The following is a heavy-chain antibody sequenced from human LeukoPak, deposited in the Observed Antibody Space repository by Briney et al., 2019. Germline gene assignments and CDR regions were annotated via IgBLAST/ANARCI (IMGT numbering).Heavy chain of an antibody. CDR3: ARRDYDFWSGSEGNWFDP. CDR1: GGTFSSYA. Sequence: SVKVSCKASGGTFSSYAISWVRQAPGQGLEWMGGIIPIFGTANYAQKFQGRVTITADKSTSTAYMELSSLRSEDTAVYYCARRDYDFWSGSEGNWFDPWGQGTLVTVSS. J-gene: IGHJ5*02. CDR2: IIPIFGTA. D-gene: IGHD3-3*01. V-gene: IGHV1-69*06.